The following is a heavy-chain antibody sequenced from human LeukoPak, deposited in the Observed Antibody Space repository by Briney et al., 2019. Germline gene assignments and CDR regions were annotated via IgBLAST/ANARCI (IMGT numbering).Heavy chain of an antibody. Sequence: GGSLRLSCAASGFTFSSYWMSWVRQAPGKGLEWVANIKQDGSEKYYVDSVKGRFTISRDNTKNSLYLQMNSLRAEDTAVYYCARLVAVAFGYYFDYWGQGTLVTVSS. CDR1: GFTFSSYW. J-gene: IGHJ4*02. V-gene: IGHV3-7*01. CDR2: IKQDGSEK. CDR3: ARLVAVAFGYYFDY. D-gene: IGHD3-16*01.